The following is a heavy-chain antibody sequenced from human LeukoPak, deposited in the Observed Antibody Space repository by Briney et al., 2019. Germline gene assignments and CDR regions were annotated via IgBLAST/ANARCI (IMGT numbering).Heavy chain of an antibody. CDR1: GYTFTSYY. CDR3: ARGYSSSWWGERGYYFDY. J-gene: IGHJ4*02. Sequence: ASVKVSCKASGYTFTSYYMHWVRQAPGQGLEWMGIINPSGGSTSYAQKFQGRVTMTRDTSTSTVYMELSSLRSEDTAVYYCARGYSSSWWGERGYYFDYWGQGTLVTVSS. V-gene: IGHV1-46*01. CDR2: INPSGGST. D-gene: IGHD6-13*01.